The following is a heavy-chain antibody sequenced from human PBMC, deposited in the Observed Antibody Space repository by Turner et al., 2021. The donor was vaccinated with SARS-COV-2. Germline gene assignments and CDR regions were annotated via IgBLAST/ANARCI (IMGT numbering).Heavy chain of an antibody. J-gene: IGHJ4*02. CDR1: GFSVDYGY. Sequence: EELAESGGGLVQPGGSLRLSCVASGFSVDYGYVAWVRQAPGKGLEWVAVISYDGSNKYYADSVKGRFTISRDNSKNTLYLQMNSLRAEDTAVYYCAKGGGSGLLNFDYWGQGTLVTVSS. D-gene: IGHD6-19*01. CDR2: ISYDGSNK. CDR3: AKGGGSGLLNFDY. V-gene: IGHV3-30*18.